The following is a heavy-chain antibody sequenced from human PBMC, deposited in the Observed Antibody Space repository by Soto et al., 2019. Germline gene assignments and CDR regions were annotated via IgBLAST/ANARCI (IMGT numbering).Heavy chain of an antibody. CDR3: AREGVTTYYYYTMDV. V-gene: IGHV1-69*05. CDR1: GGTFSSYA. J-gene: IGHJ6*02. D-gene: IGHD1-26*01. Sequence: ASVKVSCKASGGTFSSYAISWVRQAPGQGLEWMGGIIPIFGTANYAQKFQGRVTITRDTSASTAYMELSSLRSEDTAVYYCAREGVTTYYYYTMDVWGQGTTVTVSS. CDR2: IIPIFGTA.